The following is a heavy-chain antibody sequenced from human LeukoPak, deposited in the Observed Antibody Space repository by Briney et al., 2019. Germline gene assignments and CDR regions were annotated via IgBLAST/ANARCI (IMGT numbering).Heavy chain of an antibody. J-gene: IGHJ6*03. Sequence: SETLSLTCTVSGGSISSSSYYWGWIRQPPGKGLEWIGSIYYSGSTYYNPSLKSRVTTSVDTSKNQYSLKLSSVAAADTAVYYCARDRYYMDVWGKGTTVTVSS. CDR3: ARDRYYMDV. CDR1: GGSISSSSYY. CDR2: IYYSGST. V-gene: IGHV4-39*07.